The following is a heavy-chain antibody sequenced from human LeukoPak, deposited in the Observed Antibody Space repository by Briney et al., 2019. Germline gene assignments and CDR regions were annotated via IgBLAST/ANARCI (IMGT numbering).Heavy chain of an antibody. J-gene: IGHJ4*02. CDR3: ARHLNYYLDY. V-gene: IGHV3-21*01. CDR1: GFTFSSYS. CDR2: ISRSRSYI. Sequence: GGSLRLSCAASGFTFSSYSMTWVRQAPGKGLEWVSSISRSRSYIYYADSVKGRFTISRDNAKNSLYLQMNSLRAEDTAVYYCARHLNYYLDYWGQGTLVTVSS. D-gene: IGHD3-10*01.